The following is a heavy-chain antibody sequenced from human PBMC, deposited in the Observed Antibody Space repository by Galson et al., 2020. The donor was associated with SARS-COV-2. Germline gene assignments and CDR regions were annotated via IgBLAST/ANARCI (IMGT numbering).Heavy chain of an antibody. CDR1: GFSLSTSGMR. Sequence: SGPTLVKPTQTLTLTCTFSGFSLSTSGMRVSWIRQPPGKALEWLARIDWDDDKFYSTSLKTRLTISKDTSKNQVVLTMTNMDPVDTATYYCARIAETARAAADTRSYYYYGMDVWGQGTTVTVSS. CDR3: ARIAETARAAADTRSYYYYGMDV. D-gene: IGHD6-13*01. J-gene: IGHJ6*02. CDR2: IDWDDDK. V-gene: IGHV2-70*04.